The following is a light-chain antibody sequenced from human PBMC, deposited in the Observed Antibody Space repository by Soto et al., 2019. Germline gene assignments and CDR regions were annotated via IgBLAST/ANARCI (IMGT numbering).Light chain of an antibody. Sequence: QSALTQPPSVSGSPGQSVAISCTGTSSDVGSNNRVSWYQQPPGSAPKLIIYDVSNRPSGVPDRFSGSKSANTASLTISGLQTQXEADYYCSSYTTSNTYVFGTGTQLTVL. J-gene: IGLJ1*01. CDR2: DVS. V-gene: IGLV2-18*02. CDR3: SSYTTSNTYV. CDR1: SSDVGSNNR.